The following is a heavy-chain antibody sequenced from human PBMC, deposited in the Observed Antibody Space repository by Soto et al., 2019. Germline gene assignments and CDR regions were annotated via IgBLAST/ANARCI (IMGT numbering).Heavy chain of an antibody. J-gene: IGHJ3*02. V-gene: IGHV3-73*01. CDR2: IRSGADNYAT. CDR3: TRLSTNAPYDACDI. Sequence: LSCAASGFSFSGSSMHWVRQASGKGLEWVGRIRSGADNYATAYTASMKGRFIISRDDSKNTAYLQMNSLKTEDTAVYYCTRLSTNAPYDACDIWGQGTMVTV. D-gene: IGHD2-8*01. CDR1: GFSFSGSS.